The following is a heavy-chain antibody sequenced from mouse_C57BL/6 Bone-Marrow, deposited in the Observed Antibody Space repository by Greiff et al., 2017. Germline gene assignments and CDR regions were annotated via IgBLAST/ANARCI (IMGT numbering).Heavy chain of an antibody. V-gene: IGHV1-55*01. CDR2: IYPTSGHT. CDR3: ARSGPLGRSFDY. Sequence: QVQLQQPGAELVKPGASVKMSCKASGYTFTSYWITWVKQRPGQGLEWIGDIYPTSGHTNYNEKFKSKAILTVDTSSNTAYMQLSSLTSEDSAVFYCARSGPLGRSFDYWGQGTTLTGSS. D-gene: IGHD4-1*01. J-gene: IGHJ2*01. CDR1: GYTFTSYW.